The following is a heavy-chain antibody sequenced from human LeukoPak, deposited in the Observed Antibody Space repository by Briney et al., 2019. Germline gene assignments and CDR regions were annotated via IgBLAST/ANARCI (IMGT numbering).Heavy chain of an antibody. Sequence: SETLSITCTVSGGSISSYYWSWIRQPPGKGLEWIGYIYYSGSTSYNPSLKSRVTISVDTSKNQFSLKLSSVTAADTAVYYCARGYSGSYGRFDYWGQRTLVTVSS. CDR1: GGSISSYY. J-gene: IGHJ4*02. CDR3: ARGYSGSYGRFDY. V-gene: IGHV4-59*01. CDR2: IYYSGST. D-gene: IGHD1-26*01.